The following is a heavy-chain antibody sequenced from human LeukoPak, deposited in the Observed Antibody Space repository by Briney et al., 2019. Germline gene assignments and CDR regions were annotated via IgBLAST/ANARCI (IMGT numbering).Heavy chain of an antibody. V-gene: IGHV3-21*01. J-gene: IGHJ4*02. Sequence: GGSLRLSCAASGFTFSSYSMNWVRQAPGKGLEWVSSISSSSSYIYYADSVKGRSTVSRDNAKNSLYLQMNSLRAEDTAVYYCARYDLVGSGSYNYWGQGTLVTVSS. CDR3: ARYDLVGSGSYNY. CDR1: GFTFSSYS. D-gene: IGHD3-10*01. CDR2: ISSSSSYI.